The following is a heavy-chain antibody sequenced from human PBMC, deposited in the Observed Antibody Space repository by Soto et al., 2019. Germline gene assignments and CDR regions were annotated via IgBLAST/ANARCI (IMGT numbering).Heavy chain of an antibody. J-gene: IGHJ4*02. Sequence: PSETLSLTCTVSGVSITSYYWSWIRQPPGKGLEWIGYIYFSGSANYNPSLKSRVTISVDTSKNQFSLKLSSVTAADTAVYYCARDNRSGYYFDYWGQGTLVTVSS. V-gene: IGHV4-59*12. CDR3: ARDNRSGYYFDY. CDR1: GVSITSYY. D-gene: IGHD3-22*01. CDR2: IYFSGSA.